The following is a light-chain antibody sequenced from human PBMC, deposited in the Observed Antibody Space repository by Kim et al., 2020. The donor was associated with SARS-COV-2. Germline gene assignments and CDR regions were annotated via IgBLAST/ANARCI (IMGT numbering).Light chain of an antibody. CDR1: QSITNS. V-gene: IGKV3-15*01. CDR3: QQYNDWPIT. J-gene: IGKJ5*01. CDR2: GAF. Sequence: EIVMTQSPDTLSVSLGETVTLSRRASQSITNSLAWYQQKPGQAPRLLIYGAFTRATGVPARFSGAWPGTDFTLTIDSLQSEDFGVYYCQQYNDWPITFGQGTRLEIK.